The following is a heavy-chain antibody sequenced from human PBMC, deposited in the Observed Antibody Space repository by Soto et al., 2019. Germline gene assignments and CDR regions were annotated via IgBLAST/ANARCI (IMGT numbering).Heavy chain of an antibody. Sequence: ESGPTLVNPTQTLTLTCTFSGFSLSTSGMCVSWIRQPPGKALEWLARIDWDDDKYYSTSLKTRLTISKDTSKNQVVLTMTNMDPVDTATYYCARIRMEFRGVALDLDNWFDPRGQGTLVTVSS. J-gene: IGHJ5*02. D-gene: IGHD3-16*01. V-gene: IGHV2-70*11. CDR3: ARIRMEFRGVALDLDNWFDP. CDR1: GFSLSTSGMC. CDR2: IDWDDDK.